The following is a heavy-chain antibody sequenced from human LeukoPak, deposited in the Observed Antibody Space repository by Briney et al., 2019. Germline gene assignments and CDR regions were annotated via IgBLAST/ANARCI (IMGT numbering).Heavy chain of an antibody. V-gene: IGHV3-15*01. CDR1: GFTFSNAW. J-gene: IGHJ4*01. D-gene: IGHD3-22*01. CDR2: IKSKTDGGTT. CDR3: TTDWYYYDSSGYGEEHFDY. Sequence: PGGSLRLSCAASGFTFSNAWMSWVRQAPGKGLEWVGRIKSKTDGGTTDYAAPVKGRFTISRDDSKNTLYLQMNSLKTEDTAVYYCTTDWYYYDSSGYGEEHFDYWGQGTPVTVAS.